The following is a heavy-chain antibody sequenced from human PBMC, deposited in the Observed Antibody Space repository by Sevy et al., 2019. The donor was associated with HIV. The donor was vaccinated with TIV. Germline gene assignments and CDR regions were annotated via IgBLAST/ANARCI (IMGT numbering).Heavy chain of an antibody. CDR1: GYTFTGYY. J-gene: IGHJ3*02. D-gene: IGHD3-10*01. Sequence: ASVNVSCKASGYTFTGYYMHWVRQAPGQGLEWMGWINPNSGGTNYAQKFQGRVTMTRDTSISTAYMELSRLRSDDTAVYYCAVLLWFGELTDAFDIWGQGTMVTVSS. CDR3: AVLLWFGELTDAFDI. V-gene: IGHV1-2*02. CDR2: INPNSGGT.